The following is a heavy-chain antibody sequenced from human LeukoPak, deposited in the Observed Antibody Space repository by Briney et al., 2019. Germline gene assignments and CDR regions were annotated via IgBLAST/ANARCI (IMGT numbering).Heavy chain of an antibody. CDR3: ARVHLYSSSWYGIDY. CDR2: IYYSGST. D-gene: IGHD6-13*01. Sequence: SETLSLTCTVSGGSISSYYWSWIRQPPGKGLEWIGYIYYSGSTNYNSSLKSRVTMSVDTSKNQFSLKLSSATAADTALYYCARVHLYSSSWYGIDYWGQGTLVTVSS. V-gene: IGHV4-59*01. J-gene: IGHJ4*02. CDR1: GGSISSYY.